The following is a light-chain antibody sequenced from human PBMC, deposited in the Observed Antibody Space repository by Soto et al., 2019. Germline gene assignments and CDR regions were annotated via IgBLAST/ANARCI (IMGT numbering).Light chain of an antibody. CDR1: SSDVGSYNL. CDR2: EVI. Sequence: QSVLTQPASVSGSPGQSITISCTGTSSDVGSYNLVSWYQQHPGKAPKVIIYEVIKRPSGVSNRFSGSKSGNTASLTISELQAEDEADYYCCSYAGSTSLVFGGGTKVTVL. V-gene: IGLV2-23*02. J-gene: IGLJ2*01. CDR3: CSYAGSTSLV.